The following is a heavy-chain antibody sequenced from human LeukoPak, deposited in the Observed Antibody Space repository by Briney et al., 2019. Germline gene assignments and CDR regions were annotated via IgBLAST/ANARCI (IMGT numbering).Heavy chain of an antibody. CDR2: IYYSGNT. CDR3: ARLKGYSSGWYPSYYFDY. V-gene: IGHV4-59*08. J-gene: IGHJ4*02. D-gene: IGHD6-19*01. Sequence: SETLSLTCTVPGGPISSSYWSWIRQPPGKGLEWIGFIYYSGNTNYNPSLKSRVIISLDTSKNQFSLKLSSVTAADTAVYYCARLKGYSSGWYPSYYFDYWGQGTLVTVSS. CDR1: GGPISSSY.